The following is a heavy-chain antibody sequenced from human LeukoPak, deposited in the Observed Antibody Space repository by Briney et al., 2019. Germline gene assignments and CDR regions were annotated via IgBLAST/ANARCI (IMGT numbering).Heavy chain of an antibody. V-gene: IGHV3-23*01. D-gene: IGHD6-13*01. Sequence: PGGSLVLPCVASGFTLSSYAMSRVRQAPGKGLEWVSACRGGGGSPFYANSVKGRFTISRDNSRTTLHQQMNCLRAEDTGIYLCARGYSSSWVLFDYWGQGTLVTVSS. CDR1: GFTLSSYA. CDR3: ARGYSSSWVLFDY. CDR2: CRGGGGSP. J-gene: IGHJ4*02.